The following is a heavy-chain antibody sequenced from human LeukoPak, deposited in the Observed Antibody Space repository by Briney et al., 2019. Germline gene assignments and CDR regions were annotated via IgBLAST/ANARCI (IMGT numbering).Heavy chain of an antibody. CDR1: GDSMSDYF. CDR3: ARGHYYDSSGYYLPFEY. CDR2: AADSGST. V-gene: IGHV4-4*08. Sequence: SETLSLTCTVSGDSMSDYFWTWIRQPPGKGLEWIGYAADSGSTNYNPSLKSRVTISVDTSKNQFSLKLTSVTAADTAVYYCARGHYYDSSGYYLPFEYWGQGTLVTVSS. J-gene: IGHJ4*02. D-gene: IGHD3-22*01.